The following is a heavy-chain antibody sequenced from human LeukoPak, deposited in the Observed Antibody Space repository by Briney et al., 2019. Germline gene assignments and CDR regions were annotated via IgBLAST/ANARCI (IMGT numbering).Heavy chain of an antibody. J-gene: IGHJ4*02. V-gene: IGHV3-23*01. CDR2: ISDSGGNT. CDR3: AKTFVTIDPFAY. Sequence: PGGSLRLSCAASGFTFSNYATSWVRQAPGEGLEWVSSISDSGGNTYYADSVKGRFTISRDNSKNTLYLQMNILRAEDTAVYYCAKTFVTIDPFAYWGQRTLVTVSS. CDR1: GFTFSNYA. D-gene: IGHD2/OR15-2a*01.